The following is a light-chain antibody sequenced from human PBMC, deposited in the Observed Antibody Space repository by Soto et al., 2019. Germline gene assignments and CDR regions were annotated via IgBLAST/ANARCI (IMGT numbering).Light chain of an antibody. V-gene: IGKV1-12*01. Sequence: DVQVTQSPSSVSASVGDRVTITCRPTEDVSSWGVWFQQKAGKAPKLLMYDTSTLQSGGSPRFSGSASGPDFTLTISSLRHEDSGIYYCQQANWFPLTFGGGTKVEI. CDR1: EDVSSW. J-gene: IGKJ4*01. CDR2: DTS. CDR3: QQANWFPLT.